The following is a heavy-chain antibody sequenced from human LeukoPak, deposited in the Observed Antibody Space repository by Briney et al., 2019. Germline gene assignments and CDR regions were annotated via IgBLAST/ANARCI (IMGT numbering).Heavy chain of an antibody. Sequence: PGGSLRLSCAASGFTFSGSAMHWVRQAPGKGLEWVSNINWNSGSIGYADSVKGRFTISRDNAKNSLYLQMNSLRAEDTALYYCAKDISGGAVAALDYWGQGTLVTVSS. CDR2: INWNSGSI. CDR1: GFTFSGSA. CDR3: AKDISGGAVAALDY. D-gene: IGHD6-19*01. J-gene: IGHJ4*02. V-gene: IGHV3-9*01.